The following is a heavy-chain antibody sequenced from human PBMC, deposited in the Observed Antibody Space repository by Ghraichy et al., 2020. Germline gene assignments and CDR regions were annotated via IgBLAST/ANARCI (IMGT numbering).Heavy chain of an antibody. CDR3: AKSVLPDYYDRPGHYAKH. CDR2: ITGGDST. V-gene: IGHV3-23*01. Sequence: GESLNISCVVSGFTFNTFAINWVRQAPGKGLEWVSSITGGDSTYYTDSVKGRFTISRDASKNTIHLQMNSLRADDTAVYYCAKSVLPDYYDRPGHYAKHWGQGTLVTVSS. D-gene: IGHD3-22*01. CDR1: GFTFNTFA. J-gene: IGHJ4*02.